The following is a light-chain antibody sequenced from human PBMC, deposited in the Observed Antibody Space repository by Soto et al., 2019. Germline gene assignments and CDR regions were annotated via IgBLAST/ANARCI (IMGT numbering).Light chain of an antibody. V-gene: IGKV3-20*01. CDR1: QSVTSSY. CDR2: GAS. J-gene: IGKJ1*01. CDR3: QQYGSFPLT. Sequence: EIVLTQSPGTLSLSPGERATLSCRASQSVTSSYLVWYQQKPGQAPRLLIYGASSRATGIPDRFSGSGSGTDFTLTISILEPEDSAVYYCQQYGSFPLTFGQGTKVEIK.